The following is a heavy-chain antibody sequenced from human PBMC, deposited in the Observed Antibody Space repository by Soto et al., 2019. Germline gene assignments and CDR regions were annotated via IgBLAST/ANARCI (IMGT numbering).Heavy chain of an antibody. CDR1: GFSLTTTGVG. J-gene: IGHJ4*02. V-gene: IGHV2-5*02. CDR3: ALVGGLEQWLSRLGH. Sequence: QITLKESGPSLVKPTQTLTLTCTFSGFSLTTTGVGVVWIRQPPGKALEWLALIYWDDDKHYSPSLRSRLTVTKDTTKNQVVLTPTNVDPADTGTYCCALVGGLEQWLSRLGHWGQGTMVTVSS. D-gene: IGHD6-19*01. CDR2: IYWDDDK.